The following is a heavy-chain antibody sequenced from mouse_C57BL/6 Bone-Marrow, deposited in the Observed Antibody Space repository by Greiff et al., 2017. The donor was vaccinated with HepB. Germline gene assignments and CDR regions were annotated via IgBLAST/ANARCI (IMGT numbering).Heavy chain of an antibody. CDR2: IDPSDSYT. CDR3: AREETYRNWAMDY. V-gene: IGHV1-50*01. Sequence: QVQLQQPGAELVKPGASVKLSCKASGYTFTSYWMQWVKQRPGQGLECIGEIDPSDSYTNYNQKFKGKATLTVDTSSSTAYMQLSSLTSEDSAVYYCAREETYRNWAMDYWGQGTAVTVSS. CDR1: GYTFTSYW. J-gene: IGHJ4*01. D-gene: IGHD2-5*01.